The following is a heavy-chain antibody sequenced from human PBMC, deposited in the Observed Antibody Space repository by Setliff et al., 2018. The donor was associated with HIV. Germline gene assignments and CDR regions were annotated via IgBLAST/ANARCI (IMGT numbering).Heavy chain of an antibody. D-gene: IGHD5-12*01. CDR1: GYSISSGHY. CDR3: ARHGAYEAYYDYMDV. Sequence: ETLSLTCAVSGYSISSGHYWGWIRQPPGKGLEWIGSIYHSGTTYDNPSLKSRVTISVDTSKNQFSLKLSSVTAADTAVYYCARHGAYEAYYDYMDVWGKVTTVTVSS. V-gene: IGHV4-38-2*01. J-gene: IGHJ6*03. CDR2: IYHSGTT.